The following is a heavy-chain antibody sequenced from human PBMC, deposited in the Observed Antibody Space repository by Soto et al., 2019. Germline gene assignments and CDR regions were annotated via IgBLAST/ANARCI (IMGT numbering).Heavy chain of an antibody. V-gene: IGHV1-18*01. CDR2: ISAYNGNT. J-gene: IGHJ4*02. CDR1: GYTFTSYG. CDR3: ARATIDYIVVVPAAYFDY. D-gene: IGHD2-2*01. Sequence: SVKVSCKASGYTFTSYGISWVRQAPGQGLEWMGWISAYNGNTNYAQKLQGRVTMTTDTSTSTAYMELRSLRSDDTAVYYCARATIDYIVVVPAAYFDYWGQGTLVTVSS.